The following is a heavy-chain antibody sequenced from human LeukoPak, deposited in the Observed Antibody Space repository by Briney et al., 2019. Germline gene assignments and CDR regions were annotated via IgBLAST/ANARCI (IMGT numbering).Heavy chain of an antibody. D-gene: IGHD3-9*01. CDR2: ISGSDGST. CDR3: AKSRYYDILTGQTYYFDY. V-gene: IGHV3-23*01. CDR1: GFTFSSYA. Sequence: PGGSLRLSCAASGFTFSSYAMSWVRQAPGKGLEWVSGISGSDGSTNYADSVKGRFTISRDNAKNSLYLQMNSLRPEDTALYYCAKSRYYDILTGQTYYFDYWGQGTLVTVSS. J-gene: IGHJ4*02.